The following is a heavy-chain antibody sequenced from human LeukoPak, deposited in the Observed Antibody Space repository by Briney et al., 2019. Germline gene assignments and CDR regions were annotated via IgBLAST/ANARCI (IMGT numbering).Heavy chain of an antibody. CDR3: ATEGKMVRGVYTDY. CDR1: GYTLTELS. CDR2: FDPEDGET. V-gene: IGHV1-24*01. J-gene: IGHJ4*02. D-gene: IGHD3-10*01. Sequence: ASVKVSCKVSGYTLTELSMHWVRQAPGKGLEWMGRFDPEDGETIYAQRFQGRVTMTADTSTDTAYMELSSLRSEDTAVYYCATEGKMVRGVYTDYWGQGTLVTVSS.